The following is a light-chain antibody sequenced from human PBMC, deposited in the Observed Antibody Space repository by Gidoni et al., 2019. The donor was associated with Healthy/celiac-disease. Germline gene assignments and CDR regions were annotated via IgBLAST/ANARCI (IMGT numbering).Light chain of an antibody. J-gene: IGKJ3*01. CDR3: QQRSNWPLST. V-gene: IGKV3-11*01. CDR1: QSVSSY. Sequence: EIVLTQSPATLSLSPGERATLSCRASQSVSSYLAWYQQKPGQAPRLLIYDASNRATGIPARFSCSGSGTDFTLTISSLEPEDFAVYYCQQRSNWPLSTFGPGTKVDIK. CDR2: DAS.